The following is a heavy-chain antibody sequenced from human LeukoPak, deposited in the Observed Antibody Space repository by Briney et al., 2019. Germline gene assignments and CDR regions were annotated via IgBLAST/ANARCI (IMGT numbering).Heavy chain of an antibody. CDR1: GGTFSSYA. Sequence: SVKVSCKASGGTFSSYAISWVRQAPGQGLEWMGRIIPILGIANYAQKFQGRVTITADKSTSTAYMELSSLRSEDTAVYYCARGDYGPFPNWFDPWGQGTLSPSPQ. CDR3: ARGDYGPFPNWFDP. CDR2: IIPILGIA. V-gene: IGHV1-69*04. J-gene: IGHJ5*02. D-gene: IGHD4-17*01.